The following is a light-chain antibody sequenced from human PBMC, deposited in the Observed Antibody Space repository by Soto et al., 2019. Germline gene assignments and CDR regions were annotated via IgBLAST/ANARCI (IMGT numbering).Light chain of an antibody. J-gene: IGLJ1*01. CDR1: STDIGTYSR. V-gene: IGLV2-14*02. CDR2: EVS. CDR3: SSYTSSSTYV. Sequence: QSALTQPASVSGSPGQSITISCTGTSTDIGTYSRVSWYLQYPGKAPKLMIYEVSNRPSGVSNRFSGSKSGNTASLTISGLQAEDEADYYCSSYTSSSTYVFGTGTKLTVL.